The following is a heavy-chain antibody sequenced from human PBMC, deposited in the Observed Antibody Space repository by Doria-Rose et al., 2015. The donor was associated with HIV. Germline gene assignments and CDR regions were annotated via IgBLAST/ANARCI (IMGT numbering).Heavy chain of an antibody. CDR2: IFSDDER. J-gene: IGHJ4*02. CDR1: GVSLSSPGMG. Sequence: QVTLKESGPVLVKPTETLTLTCTVSGVSLSSPGMGVSWIRQPPGKALEWLANIFSDDERSCKTSLMSRLTISRGTSKSQVVLTMTDMDPVDTATYYCARIKSSGWYHKYYFDFWGQGTLVIVSA. D-gene: IGHD6-13*01. V-gene: IGHV2-26*01. CDR3: ARIKSSGWYHKYYFDF.